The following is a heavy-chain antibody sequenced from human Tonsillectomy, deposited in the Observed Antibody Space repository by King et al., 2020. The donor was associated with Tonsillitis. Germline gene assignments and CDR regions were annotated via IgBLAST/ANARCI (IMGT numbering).Heavy chain of an antibody. Sequence: VQLVESGGGVVQPGRSLRLSCAASGFTFSDYGMHWVRQAPGKGLEWVTIISWDGSNKFYGDSVKGRFTISRDNSKNTLYLQMTSLRTEDTAVYYCAKGQGLDWYLDLWGRGTLVTVSS. CDR3: AKGQGLDWYLDL. V-gene: IGHV3-30*18. CDR1: GFTFSDYG. J-gene: IGHJ2*01. D-gene: IGHD6-6*01. CDR2: ISWDGSNK.